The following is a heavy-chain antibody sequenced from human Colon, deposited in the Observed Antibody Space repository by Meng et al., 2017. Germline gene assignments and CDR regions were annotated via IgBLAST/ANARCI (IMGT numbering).Heavy chain of an antibody. J-gene: IGHJ4*02. V-gene: IGHV4-30-4*01. CDR3: ARGPTTYFDY. CDR2: IYYSGST. CDR1: GGSISSGDYY. D-gene: IGHD4-17*01. Sequence: QVPRRGAGQGLVKPAQTRSLTCTVSGGSISSGDYYWSWIRQPPGKGLEWIGYIYYSGSTYYNPSLKSRVTISVDTSKNQFSLKLSSVTAADTAVYYCARGPTTYFDYWGQGTLVTVSS.